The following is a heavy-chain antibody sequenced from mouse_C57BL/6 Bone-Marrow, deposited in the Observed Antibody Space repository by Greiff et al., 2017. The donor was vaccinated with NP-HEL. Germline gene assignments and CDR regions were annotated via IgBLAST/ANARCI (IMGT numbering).Heavy chain of an antibody. CDR3: ARQGITTVPYYYAMDY. V-gene: IGHV5-9*01. Sequence: EVMLVESGGGLVKPGGSLKLSCAASGFTFSSYTMSWVRQTPEKRLEWVATISGGGGNTYYPDSVKGRFTISRDNAKNTLYLQMSSLRSEDTALYYCARQGITTVPYYYAMDYWGQGTSVTVSS. CDR2: ISGGGGNT. J-gene: IGHJ4*01. D-gene: IGHD1-1*01. CDR1: GFTFSSYT.